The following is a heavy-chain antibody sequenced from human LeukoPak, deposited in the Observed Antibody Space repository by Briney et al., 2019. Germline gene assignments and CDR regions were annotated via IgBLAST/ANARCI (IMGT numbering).Heavy chain of an antibody. V-gene: IGHV1-2*02. CDR1: GYTFTGHY. CDR3: ARDRDGWYTFDY. D-gene: IGHD6-19*01. Sequence: ASVKVSCKASGYTFTGHYMHWVRQAPGQGLEWMGWINPNSGGTNYAQKFQGRVTMTRDTAISTAYMELSRLRSDDTAVYYCARDRDGWYTFDYWGQGTLVTVSS. CDR2: INPNSGGT. J-gene: IGHJ4*02.